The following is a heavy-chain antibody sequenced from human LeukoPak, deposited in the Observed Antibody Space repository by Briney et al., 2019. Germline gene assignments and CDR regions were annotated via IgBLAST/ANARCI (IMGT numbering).Heavy chain of an antibody. CDR3: ARDLLNHIVPYYYMDV. V-gene: IGHV4-38-2*02. D-gene: IGHD2-2*01. CDR1: GYSISSGYY. CDR2: IYHSGST. Sequence: SETLSLTCTVSGYSISSGYYWCWIRQPPGKGLEWIGSIYHSGSTYYNPSLKSRVTISVDTSKNQFSLKLSSVTAADTAVYYCARDLLNHIVPYYYMDVWGKGTTVTVSS. J-gene: IGHJ6*03.